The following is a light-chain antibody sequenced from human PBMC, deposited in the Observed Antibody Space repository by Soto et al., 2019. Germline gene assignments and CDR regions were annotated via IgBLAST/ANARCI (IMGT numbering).Light chain of an antibody. CDR2: DAS. CDR1: QDISNY. Sequence: DIQMTQSPSSLSASVGDRVTITCQASQDISNYLNWYQQKPGKAPKLLIYDASNSETGVPSRFSGSGSGTDFTFTISSLQPGDIATYYCQQYDNLPLTFGGGTKVEIK. J-gene: IGKJ4*01. V-gene: IGKV1-33*01. CDR3: QQYDNLPLT.